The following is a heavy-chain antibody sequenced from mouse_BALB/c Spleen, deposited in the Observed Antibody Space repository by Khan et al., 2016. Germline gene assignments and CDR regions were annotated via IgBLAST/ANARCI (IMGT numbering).Heavy chain of an antibody. V-gene: IGHV5-4*02. CDR1: GFTFSDYY. CDR2: ISDGGSYT. J-gene: IGHJ3*01. Sequence: EVELVESGGGLVKPGGSLKLSCAASGFTFSDYYMYWVRQTPEKRLEWVATISDGGSYTYYPDSVKGRFTISRDNAKNNLYLQMSSLKSEDTAIYYCARGGLLRWFAYWGQGTLVTVSA. D-gene: IGHD1-1*01. CDR3: ARGGLLRWFAY.